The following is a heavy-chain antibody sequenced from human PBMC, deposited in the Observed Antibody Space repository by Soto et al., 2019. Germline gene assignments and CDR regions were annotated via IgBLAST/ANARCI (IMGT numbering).Heavy chain of an antibody. CDR2: IYYSGST. CDR3: VAFRGQELDY. V-gene: IGHV4-59*01. Sequence: SETLSLTCTVSGGSICSYYWSWIRQPPGKGLEWIGYIYYSGSTNYNPSLKSRVTISVDTSKNQFSLKLSSVTAADTAVYYCVAFRGQELDYWGQGTLVTVSS. J-gene: IGHJ4*02. CDR1: GGSICSYY.